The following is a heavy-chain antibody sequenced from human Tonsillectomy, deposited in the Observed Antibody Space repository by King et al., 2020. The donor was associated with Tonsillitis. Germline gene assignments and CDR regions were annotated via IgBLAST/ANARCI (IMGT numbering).Heavy chain of an antibody. Sequence: VQLVESGGGLVQPGGSLRLSCAASGFPFNNYAMSCVSQPPGKGLEWVSAISGSGGSTYYADSVKGRFTISRDNSKNTQYLQMNSLRVEDTAVYYCAKELGDEVGDGFDIWGQGTMVTVSS. CDR1: GFPFNNYA. CDR2: ISGSGGST. V-gene: IGHV3-23*04. D-gene: IGHD1-26*01. CDR3: AKELGDEVGDGFDI. J-gene: IGHJ3*02.